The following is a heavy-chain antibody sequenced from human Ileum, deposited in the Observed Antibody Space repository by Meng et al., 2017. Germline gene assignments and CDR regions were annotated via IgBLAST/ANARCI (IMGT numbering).Heavy chain of an antibody. D-gene: IGHD1-26*01. V-gene: IGHV3-33*01. Sequence: VHLVEDGGGVVQHGTYLILSCVASGFTFNNYGMNWVRQAPGKGLEWVAVIWHDGKNKYYGDSVKDRFTISRDNSKNILYLQLTSLTAEDTAVYYCARDPGREGPIDYWGQGTLVTVSS. CDR1: GFTFNNYG. J-gene: IGHJ4*02. CDR2: IWHDGKNK. CDR3: ARDPGREGPIDY.